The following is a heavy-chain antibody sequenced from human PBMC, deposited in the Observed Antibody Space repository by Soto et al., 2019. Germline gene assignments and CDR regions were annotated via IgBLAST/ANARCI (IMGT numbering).Heavy chain of an antibody. CDR1: GGSISSSSYY. CDR3: GYDSSGYYYFDY. Sequence: SETLSLTCTVAGGSISSSSYYWSWIRQPPGKGLEWIGSIYYSGSTYYNPSLKSRVTISVDTSKNQFSLKLSAVTAADTAVYYCGYDSSGYYYFDYWGQGTLVTVLL. J-gene: IGHJ4*02. V-gene: IGHV4-39*01. D-gene: IGHD3-22*01. CDR2: IYYSGST.